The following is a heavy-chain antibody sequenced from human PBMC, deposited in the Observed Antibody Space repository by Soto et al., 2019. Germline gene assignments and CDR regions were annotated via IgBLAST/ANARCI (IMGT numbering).Heavy chain of an antibody. V-gene: IGHV1-46*03. Sequence: ASVKVSCXASGYTFTSYYMHWVRQAPGQGLEWMGIINPSGGSTSYAQKFQGRVTMTRDTSTSTVYMELSSLRSEDTAVYYCARDSSYDILTGYAAYYYYGMDVWGQGTTVTVSS. CDR1: GYTFTSYY. CDR3: ARDSSYDILTGYAAYYYYGMDV. CDR2: INPSGGST. D-gene: IGHD3-9*01. J-gene: IGHJ6*02.